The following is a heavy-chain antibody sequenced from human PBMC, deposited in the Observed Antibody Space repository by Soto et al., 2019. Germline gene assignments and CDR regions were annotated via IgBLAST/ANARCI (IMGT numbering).Heavy chain of an antibody. D-gene: IGHD6-13*01. CDR3: SRSCRCGSWTNSSYYGMDV. J-gene: IGHJ6*02. CDR2: INAGNGNT. V-gene: IGHV1-18*01. Sequence: ASVKLSCKASGYTLTSNGISWVRQAPGQGLEWMGWINAGNGNTKYAQKFQGRVTITSDTSASTAYMELNSLRAEDTAVYYFSRSCRCGSWTNSSYYGMDVWGQGPTVTV. CDR1: GYTLTSNG.